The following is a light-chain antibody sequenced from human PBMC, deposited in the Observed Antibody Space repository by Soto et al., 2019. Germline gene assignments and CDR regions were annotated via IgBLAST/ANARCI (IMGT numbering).Light chain of an antibody. Sequence: EIVMTQSPATLSVSPGERATLSCRASQSVSSNLAWYQQKRGQAPRLLIYGASSRATGIPDRFSGSGSGTDFTLTISRLEPEDFAVYYCQQYGSSPGTFGQGTKVDI. J-gene: IGKJ1*01. CDR1: QSVSSN. CDR2: GAS. V-gene: IGKV3-20*01. CDR3: QQYGSSPGT.